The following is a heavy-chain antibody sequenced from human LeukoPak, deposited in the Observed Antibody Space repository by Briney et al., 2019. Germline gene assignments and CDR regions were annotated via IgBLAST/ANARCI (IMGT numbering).Heavy chain of an antibody. J-gene: IGHJ4*02. CDR3: ARPGDYYDSSGHHFDY. CDR2: ISYDGSNK. V-gene: IGHV3-30-3*01. D-gene: IGHD3-22*01. CDR1: GFTFSSYA. Sequence: GGSLRLSCAASGFTFSSYAMHWVRQAPGKGLEWVAVISYDGSNKYYADSVKGRFTISRDNSKNTLYLQMNSLRAEDTAVYYCARPGDYYDSSGHHFDYWGQGTLVTVSS.